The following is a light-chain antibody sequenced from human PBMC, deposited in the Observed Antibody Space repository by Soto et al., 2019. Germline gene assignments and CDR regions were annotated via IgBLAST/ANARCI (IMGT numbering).Light chain of an antibody. V-gene: IGLV6-57*01. CDR2: EDN. J-gene: IGLJ3*02. Sequence: NFMLTQPHSVSESPGKTVIISCTRSSGSIASNYVQWYQQRPGSSPTTVIYEDNQRLSGVPDRFSGSIDSSSNSASLTISGLETEDEADYFCQSYDATNQVFGGGTKVTVL. CDR3: QSYDATNQV. CDR1: SGSIASNY.